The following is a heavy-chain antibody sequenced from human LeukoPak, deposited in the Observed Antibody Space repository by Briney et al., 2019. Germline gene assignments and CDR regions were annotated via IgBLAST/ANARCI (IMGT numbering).Heavy chain of an antibody. D-gene: IGHD2-2*01. Sequence: PSETLSLTCTVSGGSISSSSYYWGWIRQPPGKGLEWIGSIYYSGSTYYNPSLKSRVTISVDTSKNQFSLKLSSVTAADTSVYSCARHVPFVVVPAAFDYWGQGTLVTVSS. CDR2: IYYSGST. V-gene: IGHV4-39*01. CDR3: ARHVPFVVVPAAFDY. J-gene: IGHJ4*02. CDR1: GGSISSSSYY.